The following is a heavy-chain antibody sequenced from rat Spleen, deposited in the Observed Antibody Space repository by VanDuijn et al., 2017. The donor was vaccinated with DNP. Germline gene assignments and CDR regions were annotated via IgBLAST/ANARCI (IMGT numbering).Heavy chain of an antibody. D-gene: IGHD1-7*01. V-gene: IGHV3-3*01. J-gene: IGHJ2*01. CDR1: GYSITSSYR. CDR3: ARGILRVGGYFDY. Sequence: EVQLQESGPGLVKPSQSLSLICSVTGYSITSSYRWSWIRKFPGNKLEWMGYINSAGSTHYNPSLKSRISITRDTSKNQFFLQVNSVTTEDTATYYCARGILRVGGYFDYWGQGVMVTVSS. CDR2: INSAGST.